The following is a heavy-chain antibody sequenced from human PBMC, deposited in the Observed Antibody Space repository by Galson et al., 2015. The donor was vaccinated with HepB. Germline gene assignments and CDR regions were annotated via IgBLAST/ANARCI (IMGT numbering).Heavy chain of an antibody. CDR2: IDWDDDR. V-gene: IGHV2-70*17. J-gene: IGHJ4*02. Sequence: PALVKPTQTLTLTCTFSGFSLNTRGMCVTWIRQPPGKALEWLARIDWDDDRFYSTSLKTRLTISKDTSKTQVVLTMTNVDPVDTATYYCARMLCGSGSTQNFDYWGQGPLVTVSS. CDR1: GFSLNTRGMC. CDR3: ARMLCGSGSTQNFDY. D-gene: IGHD3-22*01.